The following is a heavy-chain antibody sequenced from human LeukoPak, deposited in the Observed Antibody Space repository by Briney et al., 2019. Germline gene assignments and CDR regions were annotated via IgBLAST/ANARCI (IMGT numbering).Heavy chain of an antibody. CDR1: GFSLSTSGMR. CDR2: IDWDDDK. D-gene: IGHD3-22*01. J-gene: IGHJ4*02. CDR3: ARIPADSSGYSPFDY. V-gene: IGHV2-70*04. Sequence: SGPALVKPTQTLTLTCTFSGFSLSTSGMRVSWIRQPPGKALEWLACIDWDDDKFYSTSLKTRLTISEDTSKNQVVLTMTNMDPVDTATYYCARIPADSSGYSPFDYWGQGTLVTVSS.